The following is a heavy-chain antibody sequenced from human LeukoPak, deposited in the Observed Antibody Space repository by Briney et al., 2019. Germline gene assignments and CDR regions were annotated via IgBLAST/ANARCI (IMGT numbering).Heavy chain of an antibody. D-gene: IGHD3-10*01. V-gene: IGHV4-59*12. J-gene: IGHJ5*02. CDR2: IYSSGST. CDR1: GGSISSYY. CDR3: ARDSGTTGEVKFDP. Sequence: SETLSLTCTVSGGSISSYYWSWIRQPPGKGLEWIGYIYSSGSTTYNPSLKSRVTMSIDTSKNQFSLKLSFVTAADTAVYYCARDSGTTGEVKFDPWGQGTLVTVSS.